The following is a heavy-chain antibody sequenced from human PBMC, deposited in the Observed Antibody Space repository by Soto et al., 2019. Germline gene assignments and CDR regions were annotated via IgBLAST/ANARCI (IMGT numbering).Heavy chain of an antibody. CDR3: AILYKNAWPIDY. CDR2: ITYSGVST. J-gene: IGHJ4*02. V-gene: IGHV3-23*01. Sequence: GGSLRLSCAASGFTFSSYAMTWVRQAPGRGPEWVSTITYSGVSTYYTDSVQGRFTISRDNSKNTLFLQMNSLRAEDTAVYYCAILYKNAWPIDYWGQGTLVTVSS. CDR1: GFTFSSYA. D-gene: IGHD1-20*01.